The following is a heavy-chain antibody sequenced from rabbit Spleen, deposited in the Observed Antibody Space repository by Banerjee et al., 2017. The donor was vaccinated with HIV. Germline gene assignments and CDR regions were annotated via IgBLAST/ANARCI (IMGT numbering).Heavy chain of an antibody. V-gene: IGHV1S45*01. D-gene: IGHD7-1*01. CDR2: INIVTGKS. CDR1: GVSFSDKDV. Sequence: EQLEESGGGLVKPEGSLTLTCKASGVSFSDKDVMCWVRQTPGKGLEWITCINIVTGKSVYASWVSGRFIMSRTSSTTVTLQMTSLTAADTATYFCARDLVTAIGWNFALWGQGTLVTVS. CDR3: ARDLVTAIGWNFAL. J-gene: IGHJ3*01.